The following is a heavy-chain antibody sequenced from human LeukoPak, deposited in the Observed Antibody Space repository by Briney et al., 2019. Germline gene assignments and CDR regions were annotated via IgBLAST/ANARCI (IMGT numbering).Heavy chain of an antibody. CDR2: IYHSGST. CDR3: ARDLRHSYGPNDAFHI. J-gene: IGHJ3*02. CDR1: GYSISSGYY. D-gene: IGHD5-18*01. V-gene: IGHV4-38-2*02. Sequence: SETLSLTCTVSGYSISSGYYWGWIRQPPGKGLEWIGSIYHSGSTYYNPSLKSRVTISVDTSKNQFSLKLSSVTAADTAVYYCARDLRHSYGPNDAFHIWGQGTMVTVSS.